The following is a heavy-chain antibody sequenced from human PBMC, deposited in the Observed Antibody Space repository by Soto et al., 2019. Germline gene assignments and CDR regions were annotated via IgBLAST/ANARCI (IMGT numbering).Heavy chain of an antibody. CDR1: GGSFSGYY. CDR2: INHSGST. Sequence: SETLSLTCAVYGGSFSGYYWSWIRQPPGKGLEWIGEINHSGSTNYNPSLKSRVTISVDTSKNQFSLKLSSVTAADTAVYYCARGSSSSDYYYYMDVWGKGTTVTVSS. V-gene: IGHV4-34*01. D-gene: IGHD6-6*01. J-gene: IGHJ6*03. CDR3: ARGSSSSDYYYYMDV.